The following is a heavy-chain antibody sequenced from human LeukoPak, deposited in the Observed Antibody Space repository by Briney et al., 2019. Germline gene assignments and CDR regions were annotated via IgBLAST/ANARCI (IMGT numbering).Heavy chain of an antibody. V-gene: IGHV3-48*04. CDR1: GFTFSIYW. Sequence: GGSLRLSCAASGFTFSIYWMSWVRQGPGKGLEWVSYISSSGSTIYYADSVKGRFTISRDNAKNSLYLQMNSLRAEDTAVYYCARELGTHFDYWGQGTLVTVSS. CDR2: ISSSGSTI. CDR3: ARELGTHFDY. D-gene: IGHD7-27*01. J-gene: IGHJ4*02.